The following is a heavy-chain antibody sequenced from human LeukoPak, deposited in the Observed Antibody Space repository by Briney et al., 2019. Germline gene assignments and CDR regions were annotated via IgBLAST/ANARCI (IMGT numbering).Heavy chain of an antibody. Sequence: ASVKVSCKASGYTFTSYGISWVRQAPGQGLGWMGWISAYNGNTNYAQKLQGRVTMTTDTSTSTAYMELRSLRSDDTAVYYCARDLPYCSSTSCPVVWFDPWGQGTLVTVSS. D-gene: IGHD2-2*01. J-gene: IGHJ5*02. V-gene: IGHV1-18*01. CDR2: ISAYNGNT. CDR1: GYTFTSYG. CDR3: ARDLPYCSSTSCPVVWFDP.